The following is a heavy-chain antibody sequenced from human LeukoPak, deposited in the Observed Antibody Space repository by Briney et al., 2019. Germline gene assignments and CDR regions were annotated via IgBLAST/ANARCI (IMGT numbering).Heavy chain of an antibody. D-gene: IGHD2-21*01. Sequence: GGSLRLSCAASGFTFSSYWMHWVRQAPGKGLVWVSRINSDGTRISYADSVKGRFTISRDNAKNTLYLQMNSLRAEDTAVYYCSRGEVRVVDNWGQGTLVTVSS. CDR1: GFTFSSYW. V-gene: IGHV3-74*01. CDR3: SRGEVRVVDN. J-gene: IGHJ4*02. CDR2: INSDGTRI.